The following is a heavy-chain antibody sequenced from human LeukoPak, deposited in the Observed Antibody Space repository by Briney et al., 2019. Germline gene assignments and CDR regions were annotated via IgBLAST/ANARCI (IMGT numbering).Heavy chain of an antibody. CDR3: ARGDGSGSGRWFDP. CDR2: IYHTGST. V-gene: IGHV4-30-2*01. J-gene: IGHJ5*02. Sequence: PSETLFLTCTVSGASISSGTHSWSWIRQPPGEGLEWIGYIYHTGSTYYNPSLKGRVTISVDRSKNQFSLNLNFVTAADTALYYCARGDGSGSGRWFDPWGQGTLITVSS. CDR1: GASISSGTHS. D-gene: IGHD3-10*01.